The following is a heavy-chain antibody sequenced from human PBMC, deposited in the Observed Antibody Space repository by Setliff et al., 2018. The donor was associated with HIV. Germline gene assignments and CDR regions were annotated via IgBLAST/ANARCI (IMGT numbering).Heavy chain of an antibody. Sequence: KPSETLSLTCTVSGGSITSGSYSWTWIREPAGKGLEWIGYISYSGSTNYNPSLESRVAMSVDTSKQQFSLEVSSVTAADTAVYYCARTRGYSYGTLAGFDYWGRGSLVTVSS. CDR1: GGSITSGSYS. D-gene: IGHD5-18*01. CDR2: ISYSGST. J-gene: IGHJ4*01. CDR3: ARTRGYSYGTLAGFDY. V-gene: IGHV4-61*10.